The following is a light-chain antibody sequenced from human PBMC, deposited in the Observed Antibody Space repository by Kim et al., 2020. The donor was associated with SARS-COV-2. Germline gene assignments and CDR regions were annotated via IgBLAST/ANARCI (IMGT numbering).Light chain of an antibody. Sequence: PGTRATLCCKASQTFRSDYLAWYQHQAGQAPGLLIYGTSSRATGIPDRFGGSGSETDFTLTISRVEPEEFALYYCQQYNTAPRTFGQETKVDI. CDR1: QTFRSDY. V-gene: IGKV3-20*01. J-gene: IGKJ1*01. CDR3: QQYNTAPRT. CDR2: GTS.